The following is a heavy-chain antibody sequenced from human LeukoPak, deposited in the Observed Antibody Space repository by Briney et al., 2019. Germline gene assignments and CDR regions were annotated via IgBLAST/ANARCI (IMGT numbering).Heavy chain of an antibody. CDR2: INPSGGST. D-gene: IGHD3-10*01. CDR1: GYTFTSYY. Sequence: ASVKVSCKASGYTFTSYYMHWVRQAPGQGLEWMGIINPSGGSTSYAQKFQGRVTMTRDMSTSTVYMELSSLRSEDMAVYYCARAPYYYGSGRPNWFDPWGQGTLVTVSS. V-gene: IGHV1-46*01. CDR3: ARAPYYYGSGRPNWFDP. J-gene: IGHJ5*02.